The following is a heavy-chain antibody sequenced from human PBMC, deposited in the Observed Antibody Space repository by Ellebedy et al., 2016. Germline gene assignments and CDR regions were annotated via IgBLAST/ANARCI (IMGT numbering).Heavy chain of an antibody. CDR2: ISWNSGSI. V-gene: IGHV3-9*01. D-gene: IGHD3-10*01. CDR1: GFTFSSYS. CDR3: AKDIQAYYYGSGSYLFDY. Sequence: SLKISXAASGFTFSSYSMNWVQQAPGKGLEWVSGISWNSGSIGYADSVKGRFTISRDNAKNSLYLQMNSLRAEDTALYYCAKDIQAYYYGSGSYLFDYWGQGTLVTVSS. J-gene: IGHJ4*02.